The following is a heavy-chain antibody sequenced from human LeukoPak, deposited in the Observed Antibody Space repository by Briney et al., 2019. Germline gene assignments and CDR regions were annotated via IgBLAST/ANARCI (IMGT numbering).Heavy chain of an antibody. V-gene: IGHV3-7*03. D-gene: IGHD2-2*01. CDR3: ARGYCSGDSCYAGPNFDF. CDR1: GFTFNNYW. Sequence: GGSLRLSCVVSGFTFNNYWMAWVRQAPGKGLEWVANIKEDGSEKYYVDSVKGRFTISRDNAENSLYLQMNSLRTDDTAVYYCARGYCSGDSCYAGPNFDFWGQGTLVTVSS. CDR2: IKEDGSEK. J-gene: IGHJ4*02.